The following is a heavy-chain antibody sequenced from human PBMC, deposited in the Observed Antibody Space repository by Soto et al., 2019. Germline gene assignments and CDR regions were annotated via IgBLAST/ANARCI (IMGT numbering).Heavy chain of an antibody. CDR2: ISAYNGDT. D-gene: IGHD5-18*01. CDR3: ARGVDTSVCSVGDAFDI. CDR1: GYTFSNHD. Sequence: QVQLVQSGAEVKKPGASVTVSCKTSGYTFSNHDLSWVRQAPGQGLEWMGLISAYNGDTKYTQKIQGRVTMTKDTSTTTAYMELRSLRSDDTAVYYCARGVDTSVCSVGDAFDIWGQGTMVTVS. J-gene: IGHJ3*02. V-gene: IGHV1-18*01.